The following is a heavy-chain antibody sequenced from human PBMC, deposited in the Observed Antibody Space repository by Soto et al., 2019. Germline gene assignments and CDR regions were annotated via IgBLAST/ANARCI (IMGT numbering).Heavy chain of an antibody. J-gene: IGHJ5*02. CDR2: ISYDGSNK. D-gene: IGHD5-12*01. V-gene: IGHV3-30*03. CDR1: GFPFTSYG. Sequence: GGSLRLSCAASGFPFTSYGMHLVREGPDKGLEWVAIISYDGSNKYYADSVKGRFTISRDNSKNTLYLQMNSLRAEDTAVYYCARDGGCRDGYTVGCNWFDPWGQGTLVTVSS. CDR3: ARDGGCRDGYTVGCNWFDP.